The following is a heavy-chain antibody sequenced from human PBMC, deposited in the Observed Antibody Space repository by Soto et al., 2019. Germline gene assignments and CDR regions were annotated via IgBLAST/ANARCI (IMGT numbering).Heavy chain of an antibody. V-gene: IGHV1-18*01. J-gene: IGHJ4*02. CDR1: GYSFMKYG. Sequence: EASSEVSCKGFGYSFMKYGINWVRQAPGQGLEWVGWISPYSGYTHSAQKFHGRLTLTTDTAASTAYMELRILRSADTALYYCAREASVLIPAAQPSRFDSWGQGTLVTVSS. D-gene: IGHD2-8*01. CDR3: AREASVLIPAAQPSRFDS. CDR2: ISPYSGYT.